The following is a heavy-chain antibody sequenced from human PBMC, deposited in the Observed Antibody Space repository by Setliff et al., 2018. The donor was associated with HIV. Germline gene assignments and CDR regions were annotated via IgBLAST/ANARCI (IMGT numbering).Heavy chain of an antibody. Sequence: LRLSCVASGFGFTFSSYCMDWFRQAPGKGLEWVSSISYGSTYIYQSDSVRGRFTISRDDAKKSLYLQMNSLGAEDTAVYYCARSGGIGNYHWDVWGKGTTVTV. J-gene: IGHJ6*03. CDR3: ARSGGIGNYHWDV. CDR1: GFGFTFSSYC. CDR2: ISYGSTYI. V-gene: IGHV3-21*01. D-gene: IGHD3-16*01.